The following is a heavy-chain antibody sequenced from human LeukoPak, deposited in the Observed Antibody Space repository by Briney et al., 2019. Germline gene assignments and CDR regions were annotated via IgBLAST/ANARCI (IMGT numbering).Heavy chain of an antibody. CDR2: IRYDGSNK. Sequence: GGSLRLSCAASGFTFSSYGIHWVRQAPGKGLEWVAFIRYDGSNKYYTDSVKGRFTISRDNSKNTLYLQMNSLRAEDTAVYHCARVAFGELWGMDVWGKGTTVTISS. D-gene: IGHD3-10*01. CDR1: GFTFSSYG. J-gene: IGHJ6*04. CDR3: ARVAFGELWGMDV. V-gene: IGHV3-30*02.